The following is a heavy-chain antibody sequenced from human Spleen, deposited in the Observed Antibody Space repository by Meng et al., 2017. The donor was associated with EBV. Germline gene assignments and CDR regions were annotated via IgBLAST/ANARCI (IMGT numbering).Heavy chain of an antibody. Sequence: VPLQESGPGLGKPSGTLSLTCAVSGDSIDSSNWWNWVRQPPGKGLEWIGEIYHSGHTNYNPSLRSRVIMSVDKSKNQFSLDLTSVTAADTAIYYCATAHCSGGGCPGGSWGQGTLVTDSS. CDR2: IYHSGHT. J-gene: IGHJ5*02. V-gene: IGHV4-4*02. D-gene: IGHD2-15*01. CDR1: GDSIDSSNW. CDR3: ATAHCSGGGCPGGS.